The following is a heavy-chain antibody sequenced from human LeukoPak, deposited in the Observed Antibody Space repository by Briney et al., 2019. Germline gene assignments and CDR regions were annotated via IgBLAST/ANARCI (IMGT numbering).Heavy chain of an antibody. Sequence: PGGSLRLSCAASEFSVGSNYMTWVRQAPGKGLEWVSLIYSGGSTYYADSVKGRFTISRDNSKNTLYLQMNSLRAEDTAVYYCARGFHRYNYDSGAYSVYWGQGTLVTVSS. CDR2: IYSGGST. D-gene: IGHD3-22*01. CDR3: ARGFHRYNYDSGAYSVY. CDR1: EFSVGSNY. V-gene: IGHV3-66*01. J-gene: IGHJ4*02.